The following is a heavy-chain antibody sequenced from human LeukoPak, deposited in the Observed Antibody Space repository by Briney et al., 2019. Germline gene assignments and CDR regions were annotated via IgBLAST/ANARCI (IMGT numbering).Heavy chain of an antibody. D-gene: IGHD1-26*01. Sequence: SVKVSCKASGGTFSSYAISWVRQAPGQGLEWMGRIIPILGIANYAQKFQGRVTITADKSTSTAYMELSSLRSEDTAVCYCARIEGGSYYYYYGMDVWAKGPRSPSP. J-gene: IGHJ6*02. CDR1: GGTFSSYA. V-gene: IGHV1-69*04. CDR3: ARIEGGSYYYYYGMDV. CDR2: IIPILGIA.